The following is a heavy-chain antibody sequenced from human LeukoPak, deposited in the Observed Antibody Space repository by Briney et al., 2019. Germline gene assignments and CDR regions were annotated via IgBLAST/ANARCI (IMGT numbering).Heavy chain of an antibody. V-gene: IGHV1-2*02. CDR1: GYTFTCYF. D-gene: IGHD3-9*01. J-gene: IGHJ4*02. CDR3: ARGALYYDILTGSTPRGYFDY. CDR2: INPNSGGT. Sequence: ASVKVSCKASGYTFTCYFMHWVRQAPGQGLEWMGWINPNSGGTNYAQKFQGRVTMTRDTSINTDYMELSRQRSDDTAVYYCARGALYYDILTGSTPRGYFDYWGQGTLVTVSS.